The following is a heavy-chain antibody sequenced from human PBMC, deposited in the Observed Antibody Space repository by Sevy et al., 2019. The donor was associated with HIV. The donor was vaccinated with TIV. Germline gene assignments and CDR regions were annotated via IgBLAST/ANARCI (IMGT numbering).Heavy chain of an antibody. Sequence: GGSLRLSCAASGFTFDDYAMHWVRQAPGKGLEWVSGISWNSGSIGYADSVKGRFTISRDNAKSSLYLQMNSLRAEDTALYYCAKAISSGPPVYYFDYWGQGTLVTVSS. CDR3: AKAISSGPPVYYFDY. CDR2: ISWNSGSI. V-gene: IGHV3-9*01. D-gene: IGHD3-22*01. J-gene: IGHJ4*02. CDR1: GFTFDDYA.